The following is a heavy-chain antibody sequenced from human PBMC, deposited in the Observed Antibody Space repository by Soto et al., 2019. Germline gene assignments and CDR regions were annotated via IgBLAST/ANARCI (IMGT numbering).Heavy chain of an antibody. J-gene: IGHJ3*02. D-gene: IGHD4-17*01. CDR1: GGSFSGYY. CDR2: INHSRST. V-gene: IGHV4-34*01. CDR3: ARDSPGTTGDAFDI. Sequence: QVQLQQWGAGLLKPSETLSLTCAVYGGSFSGYYWSWIRQPPGKGLEWIGEINHSRSTIYNPSLKSLVTIAVDTSINQFSLRLTSVTVADTAVYYCARDSPGTTGDAFDIWGQGTMVTVSS.